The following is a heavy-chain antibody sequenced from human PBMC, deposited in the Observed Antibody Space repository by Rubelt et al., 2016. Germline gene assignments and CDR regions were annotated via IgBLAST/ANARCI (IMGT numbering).Heavy chain of an antibody. CDR1: GLTFSSSA. J-gene: IGHJ4*02. D-gene: IGHD1-26*01. CDR3: ARGWPIVGTTALDY. V-gene: IGHV3-30*04. CDR2: ISYDGSNK. Sequence: GLTFSSSAMRWVRQAPGKGLEWLAVISYDGSNKYYADSVKGRFTISRDNSKNTLYLQMNSLRAEDTAVYYCARGWPIVGTTALDYWGQGTLVTVSS.